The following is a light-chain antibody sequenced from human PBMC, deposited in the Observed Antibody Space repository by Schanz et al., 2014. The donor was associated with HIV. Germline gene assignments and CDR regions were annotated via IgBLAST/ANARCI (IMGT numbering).Light chain of an antibody. V-gene: IGKV1-33*01. CDR1: QVIYKY. Sequence: DIQMTQSPTSLSASIGDRVTITCQASQVIYKYLNWYQQKPGKAPKVLIYDASTLEKGVPSRFSGSGSGTEFTLTINSLQPDDFATYYCQQYSSFITFAQGTRLDIK. CDR2: DAS. CDR3: QQYSSFIT. J-gene: IGKJ5*01.